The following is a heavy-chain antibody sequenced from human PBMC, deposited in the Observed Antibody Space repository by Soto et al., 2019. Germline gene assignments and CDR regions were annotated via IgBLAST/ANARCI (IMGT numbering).Heavy chain of an antibody. V-gene: IGHV4-39*01. CDR2: IYYSGST. CDR3: ARHFPPGVVRSGGFAP. D-gene: IGHD3-3*01. Sequence: PSDTLSLTCTVSGASISSSYYYLSWNRQAPGKGLDWIGSIYYSGSTYYNPSLKSRVTISVDTSKNQFFLNLRSVTAAETAVYFCARHFPPGVVRSGGFAPWVKGPLVPVS. CDR1: GASISSSYYY. J-gene: IGHJ5*02.